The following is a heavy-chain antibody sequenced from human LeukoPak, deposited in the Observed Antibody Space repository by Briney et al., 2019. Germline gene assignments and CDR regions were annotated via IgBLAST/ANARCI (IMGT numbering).Heavy chain of an antibody. D-gene: IGHD3-3*01. CDR3: ARGTSRFLEWLSGVDY. CDR2: ISAYNGNT. Sequence: ASVKVSCKASGYTFTSYGISWVRQAPGQGLEWMGWISAYNGNTNYAQKLQGRVTTTTDTSTSTAYMELRSLRSDDTAVYYCARGTSRFLEWLSGVDYWGQGTQVSVSS. J-gene: IGHJ4*02. V-gene: IGHV1-18*01. CDR1: GYTFTSYG.